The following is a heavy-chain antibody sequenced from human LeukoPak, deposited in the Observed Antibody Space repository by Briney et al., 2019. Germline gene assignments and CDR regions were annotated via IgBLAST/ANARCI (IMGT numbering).Heavy chain of an antibody. Sequence: SETVSLTCSVSGGSINTYYWSCIRQPAGKGLEWIGRIHSSGSTHYNPSLKSRVTMPLDTSKNQFSLKLTSVTAADTAVYYCARDNDFFDYWGQGTLVTVSS. V-gene: IGHV4-4*07. CDR1: GGSINTYY. J-gene: IGHJ4*02. CDR2: IHSSGST. CDR3: ARDNDFFDY.